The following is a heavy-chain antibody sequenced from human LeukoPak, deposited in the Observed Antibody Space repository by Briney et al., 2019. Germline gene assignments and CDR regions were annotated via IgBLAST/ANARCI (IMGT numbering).Heavy chain of an antibody. D-gene: IGHD4-11*01. CDR3: ARGNYIYYYGMDV. V-gene: IGHV3-30*04. CDR1: GFTFSSYA. Sequence: GGSLRLSCAASGFTFSSYAMHWVRQAPGKGLEWVAVISYDGSNKYYADSVKGRFTISRDNSKNTLYLQMNSLRAEDTAVYYCARGNYIYYYGMDVWGQGTTVTVS. CDR2: ISYDGSNK. J-gene: IGHJ6*02.